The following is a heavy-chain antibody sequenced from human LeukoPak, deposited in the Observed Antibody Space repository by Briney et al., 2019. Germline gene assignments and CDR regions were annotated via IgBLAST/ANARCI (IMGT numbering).Heavy chain of an antibody. V-gene: IGHV3-7*04. Sequence: GGSPRLSCAASGFTFSSYWMSWVRQAPGKGLEWVANIKQDGSEKYYVDSVKGRFTISKDNAKNSLYLQMNSLRGDDTAVYYCARGTSSSPNWFDPWGQGTLVTVSS. D-gene: IGHD6-13*01. CDR3: ARGTSSSPNWFDP. CDR1: GFTFSSYW. CDR2: IKQDGSEK. J-gene: IGHJ5*02.